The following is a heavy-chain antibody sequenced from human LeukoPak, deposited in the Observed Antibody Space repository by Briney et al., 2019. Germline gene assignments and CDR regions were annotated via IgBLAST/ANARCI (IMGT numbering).Heavy chain of an antibody. J-gene: IGHJ4*02. CDR2: VTGSGGDT. D-gene: IGHD6-13*01. Sequence: GGSLRLSCAASGFTFNNYAMSWVRQAPGKGPEWVSAVTGSGGDTFHEDSVKGRFTVSRDNSKNTLSLQMNSLRVEDTALYYCAKSRAAATTLLFDYWGQGTLVTVSS. CDR3: AKSRAAATTLLFDY. V-gene: IGHV3-23*01. CDR1: GFTFNNYA.